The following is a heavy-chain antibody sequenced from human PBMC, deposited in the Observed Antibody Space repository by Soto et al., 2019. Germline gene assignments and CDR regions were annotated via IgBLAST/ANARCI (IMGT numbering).Heavy chain of an antibody. CDR2: ISYDGSNK. D-gene: IGHD2-15*01. J-gene: IGHJ4*02. V-gene: IGHV3-30*18. CDR3: AKDYYHPYFSGALDY. CDR1: GFTFSSYG. Sequence: QVQLVESGGGVVQPGRSLRLSCAASGFTFSSYGMHWVRQAPGKGLEWVAVISYDGSNKYYADSVKGRFTISRDNSKNTLYLQRNSLRAEDTAVYYCAKDYYHPYFSGALDYWGQGTRVTVSS.